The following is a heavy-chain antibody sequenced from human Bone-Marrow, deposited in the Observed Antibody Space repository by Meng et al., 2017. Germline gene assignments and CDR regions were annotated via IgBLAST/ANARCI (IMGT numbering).Heavy chain of an antibody. Sequence: SETLSLTCTVSGGSISRSSYYWGWIRQPPGTGLEWIGSIYYSGSTYYNQSLKSRVTIPVDTSKNQFSLKLSSVTAADTAVYYCARAYDSSGYYPLPRDAFDIWGQGTMVTVSS. D-gene: IGHD3-22*01. CDR1: GGSISRSSYY. CDR3: ARAYDSSGYYPLPRDAFDI. CDR2: IYYSGST. V-gene: IGHV4-39*07. J-gene: IGHJ3*02.